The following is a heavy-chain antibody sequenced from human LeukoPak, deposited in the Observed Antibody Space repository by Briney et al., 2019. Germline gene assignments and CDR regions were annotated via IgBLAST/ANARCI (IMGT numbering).Heavy chain of an antibody. CDR3: AREGGDIVVVPAADNWFDP. CDR1: GYTFTSYG. J-gene: IGHJ5*02. V-gene: IGHV1-18*01. D-gene: IGHD2-2*01. CDR2: ISAYNGNT. Sequence: ASVKVSCKASGYTFTSYGISWVRQAPGQGLEWMGWISAYNGNTNYAQKLQGRVTMTTDTSTSTAYMELRSLRSDDKAVYYCAREGGDIVVVPAADNWFDPWGQGTLVTVSS.